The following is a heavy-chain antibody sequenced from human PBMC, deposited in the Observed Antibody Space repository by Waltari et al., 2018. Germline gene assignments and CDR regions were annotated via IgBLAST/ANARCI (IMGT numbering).Heavy chain of an antibody. J-gene: IGHJ4*02. V-gene: IGHV4-39*01. Sequence: QLQLQESGPGLVKPSETLSLTCTVSGGSISSSSYYWGSLRPPPGKGLEWIVSIYYSGSTYYNPSLKSRVTISVDTSKNQFSLKLSSVTAADTAVYYCARHLAGYSSSWFFQSDDYWGQGTLVTVSS. CDR3: ARHLAGYSSSWFFQSDDY. D-gene: IGHD6-13*01. CDR1: GGSISSSSYY. CDR2: IYYSGST.